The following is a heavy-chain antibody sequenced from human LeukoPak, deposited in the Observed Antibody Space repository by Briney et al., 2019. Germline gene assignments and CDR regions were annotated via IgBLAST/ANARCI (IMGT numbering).Heavy chain of an antibody. V-gene: IGHV4-59*08. Sequence: SETLSLTCTVAGGSISSYYWSWIRQPPGKGMEWIGYIYYSGSTSYNPSLKSRVTISVDTSKNQFALKLTSVTAADTAVYYYARGRLPIDYWGQGTLVTVSS. CDR3: ARGRLPIDY. D-gene: IGHD6-25*01. J-gene: IGHJ4*02. CDR2: IYYSGST. CDR1: GGSISSYY.